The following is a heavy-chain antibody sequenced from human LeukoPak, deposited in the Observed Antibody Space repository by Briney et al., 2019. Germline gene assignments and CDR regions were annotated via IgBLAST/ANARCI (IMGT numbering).Heavy chain of an antibody. D-gene: IGHD4-17*01. CDR2: IYYSGST. J-gene: IGHJ6*03. CDR3: ARETTVTYYYYYYYMDV. CDR1: GGSISSSNW. Sequence: PSETLSLTCAVSGGSISSSNWWSWVRQPPGKGLEWIGSIYYSGSTYYNPSLKSRVTISVDTSKNQFSLKLSSVTAADTAVYYCARETTVTYYYYYYYMDVWGKGTTVTVSS. V-gene: IGHV4-4*02.